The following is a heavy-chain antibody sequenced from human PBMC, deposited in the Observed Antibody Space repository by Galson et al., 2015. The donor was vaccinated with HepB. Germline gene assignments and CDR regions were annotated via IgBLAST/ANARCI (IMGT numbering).Heavy chain of an antibody. CDR2: ISYDGNNK. CDR1: GFTFSSYA. D-gene: IGHD6-13*01. Sequence: SLRLSCAASGFTFSSYAMHWVRQAPGKGLEWVAVISYDGNNKYYADSVKGRFTISRDNSKNTLYLQMNSLRAEDTAVYYCARDPGPGLGHSWHYFDYWGQGTLVTVSS. V-gene: IGHV3-30*04. J-gene: IGHJ4*02. CDR3: ARDPGPGLGHSWHYFDY.